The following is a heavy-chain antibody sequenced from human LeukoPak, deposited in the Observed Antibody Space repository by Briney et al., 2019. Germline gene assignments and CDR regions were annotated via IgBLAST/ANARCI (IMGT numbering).Heavy chain of an antibody. J-gene: IGHJ4*02. CDR2: IYFSGST. D-gene: IGHD5-12*01. V-gene: IGHV4-61*01. Sequence: SETLSLTCTVSGGSVSSGNYYWSWIRQPPGEGLEWIGYIYFSGSTNYNPSLKSRVTMSVDTSKNQFSLRLSSVTAADTAVYYCARGKDRRSGYDRWASVYYFDYWGQGTLVTVSS. CDR3: ARGKDRRSGYDRWASVYYFDY. CDR1: GGSVSSGNYY.